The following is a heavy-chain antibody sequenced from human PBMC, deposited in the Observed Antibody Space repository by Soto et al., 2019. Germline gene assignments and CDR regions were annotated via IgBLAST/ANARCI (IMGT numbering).Heavy chain of an antibody. V-gene: IGHV5-10-1*01. J-gene: IGHJ6*02. CDR2: IDPSDSYT. CDR3: ASRFHCSSTSCYGGGNYYYYGMDV. Sequence: PGESLKISCKGSGYSFTSYWISWVRQMPGKGLEWMGRIDPSDSYTNYSPSFQGHVTISADKSISTAYLQWSSLKASDTAMYYCASRFHCSSTSCYGGGNYYYYGMDVWGQGTTVTVSS. CDR1: GYSFTSYW. D-gene: IGHD2-2*01.